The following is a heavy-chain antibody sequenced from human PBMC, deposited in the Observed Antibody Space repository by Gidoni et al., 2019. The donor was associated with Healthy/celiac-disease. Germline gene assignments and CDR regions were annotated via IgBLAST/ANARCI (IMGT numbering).Heavy chain of an antibody. CDR2: IKQDGSEK. D-gene: IGHD2-21*02. J-gene: IGHJ5*02. Sequence: EVQLVESGCGLVQPGGSLRLSCAASGFPFSSYWMSWVRQAPGKGLEWVDNIKQDGSEKYYVDSVKGRFTISRDNAKNSLDLQMNSLRAEDTAVYYCARPYCGGDCYSGWFDPWGQGTLVTVSS. CDR1: GFPFSSYW. CDR3: ARPYCGGDCYSGWFDP. V-gene: IGHV3-7*03.